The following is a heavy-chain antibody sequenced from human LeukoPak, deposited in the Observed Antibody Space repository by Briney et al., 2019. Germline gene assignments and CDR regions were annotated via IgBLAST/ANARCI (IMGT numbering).Heavy chain of an antibody. D-gene: IGHD4-23*01. CDR3: AGYRGVVTPSNWFDP. CDR1: GGSISSYY. J-gene: IGHJ5*02. V-gene: IGHV4-59*12. CDR2: IYYSGST. Sequence: YPSETLSLTCTVSGGSISSYYWSWIRQPPGKGLEWIGYIYYSGSTNYNPSLKSRVTISVDTSKNQFSLKLSSVTAADTAVYYCAGYRGVVTPSNWFDPWGQGTLVTVSS.